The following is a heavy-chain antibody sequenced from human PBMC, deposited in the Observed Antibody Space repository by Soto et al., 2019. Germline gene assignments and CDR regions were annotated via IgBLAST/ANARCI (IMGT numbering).Heavy chain of an antibody. CDR3: ATDPSALVFDY. J-gene: IGHJ4*02. V-gene: IGHV1-18*01. Sequence: ASVKVSCKASGYTFTSSGISWVRQAPGQGLEWMGWISTHNGNTNYAQKLQGRVTMTTDPSTSTAYMELRSLRSDDTAMYYCATDPSALVFDYWGQGTLGTVSS. CDR2: ISTHNGNT. CDR1: GYTFTSSG. D-gene: IGHD5-18*01.